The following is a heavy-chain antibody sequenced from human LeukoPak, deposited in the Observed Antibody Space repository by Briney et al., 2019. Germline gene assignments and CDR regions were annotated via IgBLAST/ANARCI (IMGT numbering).Heavy chain of an antibody. CDR1: GGSISSYY. CDR2: IYYSGST. D-gene: IGHD2-2*01. V-gene: IGHV4-59*01. Sequence: PSETLSLTCTVSGGSISSYYWSWIRQPPGKGLEWIGYIYYSGSTNYNPSLKSRVTISVDTSKNQFSLKLSSVTAADTAVYYCAGEIVVVPAAMSWFDPWGQGTLVTVSS. J-gene: IGHJ5*02. CDR3: AGEIVVVPAAMSWFDP.